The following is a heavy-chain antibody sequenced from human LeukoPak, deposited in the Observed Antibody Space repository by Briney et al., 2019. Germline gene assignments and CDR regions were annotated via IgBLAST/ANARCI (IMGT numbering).Heavy chain of an antibody. CDR2: ISAYNGNT. J-gene: IGHJ4*02. CDR1: GYTFTSYG. D-gene: IGHD5-18*01. V-gene: IGHV1-18*01. CDR3: ARSPTKRVTEDY. Sequence: GASVKVSCKASGYTFTSYGISWVRQAPGQGLEWMGWISAYNGNTNYAQKLQGRVTMTTDTSTSPAYMELRSLRSDDTAVYYCARSPTKRVTEDYWGQGLLVTVSS.